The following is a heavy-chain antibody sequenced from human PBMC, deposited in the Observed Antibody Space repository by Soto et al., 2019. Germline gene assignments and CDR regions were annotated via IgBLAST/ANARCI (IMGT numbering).Heavy chain of an antibody. D-gene: IGHD6-13*01. J-gene: IGHJ4*02. V-gene: IGHV3-23*01. CDR1: GFTFSSYA. CDR2: ISGSGGST. CDR3: AKDGTAAGYRYFDY. Sequence: GESLKISCAASGFTFSSYAMSWVRQAPGKGLEWVSAISGSGGSTYYADSVKGRFTISRDNSKNTLYLQMNSLRAEDTAVYYCAKDGTAAGYRYFDYWGQGTLVTVSS.